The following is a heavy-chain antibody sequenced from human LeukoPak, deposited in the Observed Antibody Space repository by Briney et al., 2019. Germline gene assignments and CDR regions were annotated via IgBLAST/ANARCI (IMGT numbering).Heavy chain of an antibody. J-gene: IGHJ4*02. CDR1: GFLFSDCT. D-gene: IGHD3-10*01. CDR3: AKPHASGIDLPYDN. CDR2: ITPNGGFA. Sequence: GGSLRLSCAASGFLFSDCTMSWLRQAPGEGLQWVSAITPNGGFATYAESVKGRFIISKDNPRNTLYLQRTSLRAEDTAVYYCAKPHASGIDLPYDNWGQGTPVTVSS. V-gene: IGHV3-23*01.